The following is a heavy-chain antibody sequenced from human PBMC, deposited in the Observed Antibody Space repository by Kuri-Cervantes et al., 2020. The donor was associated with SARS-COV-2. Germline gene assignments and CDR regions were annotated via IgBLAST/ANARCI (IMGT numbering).Heavy chain of an antibody. D-gene: IGHD2-21*01. CDR3: ARGLIAVITSPILGLRPHYFSYHMDV. V-gene: IGHV4-34*01. CDR2: VKLSGGT. J-gene: IGHJ6*02. CDR1: GVSFSNHY. Sequence: ESLKISCAVFGVSFSNHYRRWVRQPPGKGLEWIGDVKLSGGTNYNPYLKSRVTITVDTSKNEFSLKMRSMADADTGRYYCARGLIAVITSPILGLRPHYFSYHMDVWGPGTTVTVSS.